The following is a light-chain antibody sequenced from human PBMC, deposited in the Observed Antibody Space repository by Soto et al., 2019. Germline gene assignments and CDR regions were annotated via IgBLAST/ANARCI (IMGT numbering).Light chain of an antibody. Sequence: EIVLTQSPGTLSLSPRERATLSCRASQSVSSSYLAWYQHKPGQAPRLLIYGASSRATGIPDRFSGSGSGTDFTHTISRLEPEDFAVYYCQQYGSSPHTFGQGTKLEIK. CDR2: GAS. CDR3: QQYGSSPHT. J-gene: IGKJ2*01. V-gene: IGKV3-20*01. CDR1: QSVSSSY.